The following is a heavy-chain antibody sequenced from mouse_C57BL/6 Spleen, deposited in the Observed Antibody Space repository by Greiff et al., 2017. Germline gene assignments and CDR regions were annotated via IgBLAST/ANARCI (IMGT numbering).Heavy chain of an antibody. Sequence: EVHLVESEGGLVQPGSSMKLSCTASGFTFSYYYMAWVRQVPEKGLEWVANINYDGSSTYYLDSLKSRFIISRDNAKNILYLQMSSLKSEDTATYYCARDRMGHFDYWGQGTTLTVSS. J-gene: IGHJ2*01. CDR2: INYDGSST. CDR3: ARDRMGHFDY. CDR1: GFTFSYYY. D-gene: IGHD4-1*01. V-gene: IGHV5-16*01.